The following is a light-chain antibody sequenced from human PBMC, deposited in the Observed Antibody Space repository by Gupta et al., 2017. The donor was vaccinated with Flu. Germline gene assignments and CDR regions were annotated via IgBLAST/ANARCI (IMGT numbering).Light chain of an antibody. Sequence: IQLTQSPSTLSASVGDRVTITCRASQGISSWLAWYQQKPGKAPKLLIYKASNLESGVPSRFSGSGSGTEFTLTISSLQPDDFATYYCQQYDSYSRTFGQGTKVEIK. J-gene: IGKJ1*01. CDR3: QQYDSYSRT. CDR1: QGISSW. CDR2: KAS. V-gene: IGKV1-5*03.